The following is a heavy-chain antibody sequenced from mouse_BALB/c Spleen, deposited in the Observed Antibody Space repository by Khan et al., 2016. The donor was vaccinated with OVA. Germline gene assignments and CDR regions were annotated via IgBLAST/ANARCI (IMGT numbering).Heavy chain of an antibody. D-gene: IGHD6-2*01. CDR2: INTYTGEP. CDR1: GYTFTNYG. CDR3: ARISSYWYSDV. J-gene: IGHJ1*01. Sequence: LVESGPELKKPGETVKISCKASGYTFTNYGMNWVKQAPGKGLKWMGWINTYTGEPTYADDFKGRFVFSLETSASTAYFQISNLKNEDMTTYFCARISSYWYSDVWGAGTTVTVSS. V-gene: IGHV9-1*02.